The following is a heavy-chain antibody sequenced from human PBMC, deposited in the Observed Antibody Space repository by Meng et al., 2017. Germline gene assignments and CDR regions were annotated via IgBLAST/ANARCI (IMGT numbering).Heavy chain of an antibody. CDR3: ARDESYIAVAGPNGFDP. CDR2: IIPIFGTA. CDR1: GGTFSGYA. J-gene: IGHJ5*02. V-gene: IGHV1-69*01. Sequence: VALVQSGAEVKKPGSSVKVPCKASGGTFSGYAISWVRQAPEQGLEWMGGIIPIFGTANYAQKFQGRVTITADESTSTAYMELSSLRSEDTAVYYCARDESYIAVAGPNGFDPWGQGTLVTVSS. D-gene: IGHD6-19*01.